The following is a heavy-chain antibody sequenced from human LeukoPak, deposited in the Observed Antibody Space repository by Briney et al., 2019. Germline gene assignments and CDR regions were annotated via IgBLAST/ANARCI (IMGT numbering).Heavy chain of an antibody. CDR1: GFTFSDYA. CDR2: ISYDGTNM. CDR3: PKEVAGNSYFDY. J-gene: IGHJ4*02. Sequence: PGGSLRLSCAASGFTFSDYAIHWVRQAPGKGLEWVALISYDGTNMYYADSVKGRFTISRDNSWNTLYLQMNSLRPGDTAVYYCPKEVAGNSYFDYWGQGTLVTVSS. V-gene: IGHV3-30-3*01. D-gene: IGHD6-19*01.